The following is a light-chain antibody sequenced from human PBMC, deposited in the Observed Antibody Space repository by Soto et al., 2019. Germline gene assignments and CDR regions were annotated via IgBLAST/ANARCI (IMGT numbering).Light chain of an antibody. CDR3: SSFTDTGTVM. CDR2: DVS. J-gene: IGLJ2*01. CDR1: SSDVGAYHS. V-gene: IGLV2-14*03. Sequence: QSALTQPASVSGSPGQSFTIHCTGSSSDVGAYHSVSWYQQHPGKAPKLIIFDVSNRPSGVSNRFSGSKSGNTASLTISGLQAEDEADYYCSSFTDTGTVMVGGGTKLTVL.